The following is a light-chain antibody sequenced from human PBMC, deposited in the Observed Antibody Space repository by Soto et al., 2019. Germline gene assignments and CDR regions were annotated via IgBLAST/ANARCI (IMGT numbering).Light chain of an antibody. Sequence: RQKTQSPSTLSASVGDRVTISCRASQSISSWLAWYQQKPGKAPNLLIYKASTLESGVSSRFSGSGSGTEFTLTISSLQPDDFATYYCQKYNSYSWTFGQGTKVEIK. CDR2: KAS. CDR3: QKYNSYSWT. CDR1: QSISSW. J-gene: IGKJ1*01. V-gene: IGKV1-5*03.